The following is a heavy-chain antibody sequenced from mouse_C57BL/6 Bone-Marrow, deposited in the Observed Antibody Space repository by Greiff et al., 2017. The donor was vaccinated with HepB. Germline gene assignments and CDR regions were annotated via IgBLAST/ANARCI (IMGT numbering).Heavy chain of an antibody. Sequence: QVQLQQPGAELVKPGASVKLSCKASGYTFTSYWMHWVKQRPGQGLEWIGMIHPNSGSTNYNEKFKGKATLTVDKSSSTAYMQLSSLTSEDSAVYYCARRDRGAMDYWGQGTSVTVSS. CDR2: IHPNSGST. V-gene: IGHV1-64*01. J-gene: IGHJ4*01. CDR1: GYTFTSYW. CDR3: ARRDRGAMDY.